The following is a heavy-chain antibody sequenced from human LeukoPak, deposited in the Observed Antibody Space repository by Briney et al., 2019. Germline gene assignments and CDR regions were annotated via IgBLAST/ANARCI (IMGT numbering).Heavy chain of an antibody. Sequence: ETLSLTCIVSGGSLNSPNYYWGWIRQPPGKGLEWIGTIYYTGTTYYNPSLKSRLTISVDTSKNQFSLKLTSVTAADTAVYYCARHDYYGSLNWFDPWGQGTLITVSS. CDR3: ARHDYYGSLNWFDP. CDR2: IYYTGTT. V-gene: IGHV4-39*01. D-gene: IGHD3-10*01. CDR1: GGSLNSPNYY. J-gene: IGHJ5*02.